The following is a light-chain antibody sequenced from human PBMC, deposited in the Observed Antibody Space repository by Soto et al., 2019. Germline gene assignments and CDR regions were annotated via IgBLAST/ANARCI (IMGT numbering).Light chain of an antibody. CDR1: SSDVGGYNY. CDR3: NSYTGSNTFV. V-gene: IGLV2-14*03. CDR2: EVT. Sequence: QSALTQPASVSGSPGQSITISCTGTSSDVGGYNYVSWYQQHPGKAPKLMIFEVTNRPSGISNRFSGSRSGNTPSLTISDLQAEDEAEYYCNSYTGSNTFVFGTGTKVTVL. J-gene: IGLJ1*01.